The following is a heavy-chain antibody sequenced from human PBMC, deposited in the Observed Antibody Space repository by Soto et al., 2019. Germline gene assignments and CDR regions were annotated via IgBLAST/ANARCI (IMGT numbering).Heavy chain of an antibody. Sequence: ASVKVSCKASGYTFSGHHIHWVRQAPGQGPEWMGWINPNNGGTNYARKFQGRVTMTRDTSISTAYMELSSLKSDDSATYYCAKTLYDFWRGYYGRWDHWGQGPQVTVSS. CDR1: GYTFSGHH. J-gene: IGHJ4*02. V-gene: IGHV1-2*02. CDR3: AKTLYDFWRGYYGRWDH. D-gene: IGHD3-3*01. CDR2: INPNNGGT.